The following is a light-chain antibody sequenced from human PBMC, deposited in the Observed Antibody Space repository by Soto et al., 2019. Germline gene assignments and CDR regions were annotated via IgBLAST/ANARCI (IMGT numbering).Light chain of an antibody. CDR3: QQYNTYSRT. J-gene: IGKJ2*02. CDR2: KAS. Sequence: DIQMTQSPSTLSAYVGDSVTITCRASQSINTWLAWYQHKPGKAPKLLIYKASSLEGGVPSRFSGSGSGTEFTLTISSLQPDDFATYYCQQYNTYSRTFGQGTKVETK. V-gene: IGKV1-5*03. CDR1: QSINTW.